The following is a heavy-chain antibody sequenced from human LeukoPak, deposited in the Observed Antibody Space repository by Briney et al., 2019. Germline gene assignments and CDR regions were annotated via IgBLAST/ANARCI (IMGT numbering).Heavy chain of an antibody. J-gene: IGHJ4*02. D-gene: IGHD3-22*01. CDR2: IIPIFGTA. Sequence: SVKVSCKASGGTFSSYAISWVRQAPGHGLEWMGGIIPIFGTANYAQKFQGRVTITTDESTSTAYMELSSLRSEDTAVYFCASLVYYDSSGYPSYFDYLGQGSLVTGSS. CDR1: GGTFSSYA. CDR3: ASLVYYDSSGYPSYFDY. V-gene: IGHV1-69*05.